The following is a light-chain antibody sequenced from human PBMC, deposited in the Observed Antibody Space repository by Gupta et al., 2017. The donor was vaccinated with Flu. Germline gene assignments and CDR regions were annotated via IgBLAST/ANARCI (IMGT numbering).Light chain of an antibody. J-gene: IGKJ2*03. Sequence: IKMPRPPSTLSAFVGDRVTITCRASQSISSWLAWYQQKPGKAPKLLIYKASSLESGVPSRFSGSGSGTEFTLTISSLQPDDFATYYCQQYNSYSSFGQGTKLEIK. V-gene: IGKV1-5*03. CDR2: KAS. CDR1: QSISSW. CDR3: QQYNSYSS.